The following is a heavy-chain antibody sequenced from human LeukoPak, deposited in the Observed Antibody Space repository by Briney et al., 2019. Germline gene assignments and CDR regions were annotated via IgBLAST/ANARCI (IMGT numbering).Heavy chain of an antibody. CDR2: LFHSGTR. J-gene: IGHJ4*02. V-gene: IGHV4-59*08. Sequence: SETLSLTCTVSGGSITSYYWSWIRQPPGKGLEWSGYLFHSGTRRYNPSLRTRVTISADTTKNQIFLTLNSTPAADTAVYYCARRRGWKQQLVYFDYWGQGTLASVSS. D-gene: IGHD1-1*01. CDR1: GGSITSYY. CDR3: ARRRGWKQQLVYFDY.